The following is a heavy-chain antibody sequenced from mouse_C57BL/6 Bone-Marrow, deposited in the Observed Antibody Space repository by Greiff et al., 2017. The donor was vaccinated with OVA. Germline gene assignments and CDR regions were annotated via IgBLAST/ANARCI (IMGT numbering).Heavy chain of an antibody. Sequence: QVQLQQSGAELVKPGASVKLSCKASGYTFTSYWMHWVKQRPGQGLEWIGMIHPNSGSTNYNEKFKSKATLTVDKSSSTAYMQLSSLTSEDSAVYYCARHYGSSFCAYWGQGTLVTVSA. CDR2: IHPNSGST. J-gene: IGHJ3*01. CDR1: GYTFTSYW. V-gene: IGHV1-64*01. D-gene: IGHD1-1*01. CDR3: ARHYGSSFCAY.